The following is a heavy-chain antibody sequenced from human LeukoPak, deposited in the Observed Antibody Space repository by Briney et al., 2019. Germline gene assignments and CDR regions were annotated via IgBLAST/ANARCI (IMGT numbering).Heavy chain of an antibody. V-gene: IGHV3-48*03. J-gene: IGHJ6*03. CDR3: ARDGKVTTSYYYYYYYMDV. CDR2: TSSSGGTM. D-gene: IGHD4-11*01. Sequence: GGSLRLSCAASGFTFSSYEMNWVRQAAGKGLEWVSYTSSSGGTMYYADSVKGRFTISRDNTKNSLYLQMNSLRAEDTAVYYCARDGKVTTSYYYYYYYMDVWGKGTTATVSS. CDR1: GFTFSSYE.